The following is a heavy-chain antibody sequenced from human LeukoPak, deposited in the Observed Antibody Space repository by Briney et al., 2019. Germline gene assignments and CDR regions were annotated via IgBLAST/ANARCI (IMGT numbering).Heavy chain of an antibody. CDR1: GFTFSSYS. J-gene: IGHJ4*02. CDR3: AGDLVLGGGDYFDY. V-gene: IGHV3-21*01. D-gene: IGHD3-16*01. CDR2: LSSSSSYI. Sequence: PGGSLRLSCAASGFTFSSYSMNWVRQAPGKGLEWVSSLSSSSSYIYYADSVKGRFTISRDNAKNSLYLQMNSLRAEDTAVYYWAGDLVLGGGDYFDYWGQGTLVTVSS.